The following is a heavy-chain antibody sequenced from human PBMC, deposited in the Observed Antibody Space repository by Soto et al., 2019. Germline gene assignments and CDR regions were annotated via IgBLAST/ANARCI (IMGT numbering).Heavy chain of an antibody. J-gene: IGHJ6*03. D-gene: IGHD6-19*01. CDR1: GFTFSSYG. Sequence: PGESLKISCAASGFTFSSYGMHWVRQAPGKGLEWVAVIWYDGSNKYYADSGKGRFTISRDNSKNTLYLQMNSLRAEDTAVYYCARGGYSSGWTTDYYYYYMDVWGKGTTVTVSS. CDR2: IWYDGSNK. CDR3: ARGGYSSGWTTDYYYYYMDV. V-gene: IGHV3-33*01.